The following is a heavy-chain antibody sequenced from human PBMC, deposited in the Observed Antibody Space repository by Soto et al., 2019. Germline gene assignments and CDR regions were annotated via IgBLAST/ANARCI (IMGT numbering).Heavy chain of an antibody. D-gene: IGHD3-3*01. J-gene: IGHJ4*02. CDR1: GGAISSNNNY. V-gene: IGHV4-31*03. CDR3: ARDFWSGYGYFDS. CDR2: IYYTGTT. Sequence: PSETLCLTCIVSGGAISSNNNYLSWIRQLPGKGLEWIGYIYYTGTTFYNPSLESRLTISMDTSNNQVYLKLASVTAADTAVYYCARDFWSGYGYFDSWGQGTLVTVSS.